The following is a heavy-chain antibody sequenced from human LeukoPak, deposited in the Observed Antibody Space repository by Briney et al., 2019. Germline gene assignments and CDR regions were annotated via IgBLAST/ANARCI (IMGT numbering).Heavy chain of an antibody. J-gene: IGHJ6*02. CDR1: GGSISSYY. CDR2: IYYSGST. CDR3: ARVAPRTYDYGDHGYYYYGMDV. D-gene: IGHD4-17*01. Sequence: SETLSLTCTVSGGSISSYYWSWIRQPPGKGLEWIGYIYYSGSTNYNPSLKSRVTISVDTSKNQFSLKLSSVTAADTAVYYCARVAPRTYDYGDHGYYYYGMDVWGQGTTVTVSS. V-gene: IGHV4-59*08.